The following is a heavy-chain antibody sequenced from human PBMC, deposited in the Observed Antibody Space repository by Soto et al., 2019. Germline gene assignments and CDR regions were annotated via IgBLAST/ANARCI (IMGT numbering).Heavy chain of an antibody. V-gene: IGHV1-69*13. CDR3: ARDDSSGYDAFDI. CDR1: GGTFSSYA. D-gene: IGHD3-22*01. J-gene: IGHJ3*02. Sequence: SVKVSCKASGGTFSSYAISWVRQAPGQGLEWMGGIIPIFGTANYAQKFQGRVTITADESTSTAYMELSSLRSEDTAVYYCARDDSSGYDAFDIWGQGTMVTVSS. CDR2: IIPIFGTA.